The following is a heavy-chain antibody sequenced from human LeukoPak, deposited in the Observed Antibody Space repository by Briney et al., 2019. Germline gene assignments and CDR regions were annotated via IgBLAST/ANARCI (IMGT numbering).Heavy chain of an antibody. Sequence: SETLSLTCTVSGGSISSGDYYWSWIRRPPGKGLEWIGYIYYSGSTYYNPSLKSRVTISVDTSKNQFSLKLSSVTAADTAVYYCARDGDRSSWINWFDPWGQGTLVTVSS. V-gene: IGHV4-30-4*01. CDR1: GGSISSGDYY. CDR3: ARDGDRSSWINWFDP. CDR2: IYYSGST. J-gene: IGHJ5*02. D-gene: IGHD6-13*01.